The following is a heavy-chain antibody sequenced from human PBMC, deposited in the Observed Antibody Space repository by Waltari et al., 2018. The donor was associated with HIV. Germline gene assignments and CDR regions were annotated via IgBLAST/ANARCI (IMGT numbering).Heavy chain of an antibody. CDR3: ARGGDNGDINF. CDR1: GFFVSNNV. V-gene: IGHV3-66*02. J-gene: IGHJ4*01. Sequence: EVHLLASGGGMVQPGGSLRLSCAASGFFVSNNVMTWVRQAPGKVLEWVSVIYISDNAYYADSVEGRFAISRDNSKNTVFLQMNSLRTEDTAMYYCARGGDNGDINFCGHGTLVTVSS. CDR2: IYISDNA. D-gene: IGHD4-17*01.